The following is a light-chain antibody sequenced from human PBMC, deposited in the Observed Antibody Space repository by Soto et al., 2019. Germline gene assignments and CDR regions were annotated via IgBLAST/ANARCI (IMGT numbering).Light chain of an antibody. V-gene: IGLV2-8*01. J-gene: IGLJ1*01. CDR3: SSYAGRNNLGV. Sequence: QSALTQPPSASGSPGQSVTISCTGTSSDVGGYNYVSWYQQHPGKAPKLMISEVSKRPSGVPDRFSGSKSGNTASLTVSGLQAEDEADYYCSSYAGRNNLGVFGTGTKVTVL. CDR2: EVS. CDR1: SSDVGGYNY.